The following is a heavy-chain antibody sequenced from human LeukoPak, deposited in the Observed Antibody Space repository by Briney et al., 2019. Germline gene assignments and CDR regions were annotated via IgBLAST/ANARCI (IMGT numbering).Heavy chain of an antibody. D-gene: IGHD3-10*01. J-gene: IGHJ6*03. CDR1: GYTFTSYD. V-gene: IGHV1-8*01. CDR2: MNPNSGNT. Sequence: ASVKVSCKASGYTFTSYDINWVRQATGQGLEWMGWMNPNSGNTGYAQKFQGRVTMTRNTSISTAYMELSSLRSEDTAVYYCARGTRRGSACPVRGDYYYYMDVWGKGTTVTVSS. CDR3: ARGTRRGSACPVRGDYYYYMDV.